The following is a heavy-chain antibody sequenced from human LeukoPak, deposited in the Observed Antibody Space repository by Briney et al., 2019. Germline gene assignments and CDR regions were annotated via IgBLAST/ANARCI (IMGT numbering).Heavy chain of an antibody. V-gene: IGHV1-18*01. CDR1: GYTFTSYG. CDR2: ISAYNGNT. Sequence: ASVKVSCKASGYTFTSYGISWVRQAPGQGLEWMGWISAYNGNTNYAQKLQGRVTMTRDTSISTAYMELSRLRSDDTAVYYCARDSRFYYMDVWGEGTTVTVSS. CDR3: ARDSRFYYMDV. J-gene: IGHJ6*03.